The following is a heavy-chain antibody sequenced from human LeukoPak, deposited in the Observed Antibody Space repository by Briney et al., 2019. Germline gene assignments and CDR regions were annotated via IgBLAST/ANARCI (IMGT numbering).Heavy chain of an antibody. CDR2: IVPMFGTV. CDR1: GGTFSSYA. J-gene: IGHJ6*03. D-gene: IGHD6-13*01. Sequence: GASVKVSCKASGGTFSSYAINWVRQAPGQGLEWMGGIVPMFGTVNYAQRFQGRVTITADKSTNIAHMELSSLRSEDTAVYYCSRSMWEQQVEKHYYFYMDVWGKGTTVIVSS. V-gene: IGHV1-69*06. CDR3: SRSMWEQQVEKHYYFYMDV.